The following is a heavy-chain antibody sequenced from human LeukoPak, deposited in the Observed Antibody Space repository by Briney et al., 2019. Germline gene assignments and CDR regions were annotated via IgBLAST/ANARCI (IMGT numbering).Heavy chain of an antibody. CDR2: IKQDGSEK. CDR1: GFTFSSYW. D-gene: IGHD7-27*01. V-gene: IGHV3-7*01. Sequence: GGSLRLSCAASGFTFSSYWMSWVRQAPGKGLEWVANIKQDGSEKYYVDSVKGRFTISRDNAKNSLYLQMNSLRAEGTAVYYCARDGDAFWFDPWGQGTLVTVSS. J-gene: IGHJ5*02. CDR3: ARDGDAFWFDP.